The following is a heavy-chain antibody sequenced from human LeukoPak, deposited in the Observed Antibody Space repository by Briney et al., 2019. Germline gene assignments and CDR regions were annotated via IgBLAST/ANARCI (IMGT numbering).Heavy chain of an antibody. CDR2: INPNSGGT. J-gene: IGHJ4*02. CDR1: GYTFTGYY. Sequence: AASVKVSCKASGYTFTGYYMHWVRQAPEQGLEWMGWINPNSGGTNYAQKFQGRVTMTRDTSISTAYMELSSLRSDDSAVYFCSRANTMAAPGAMPNDFWGQGTLVTVSS. D-gene: IGHD6-13*01. CDR3: SRANTMAAPGAMPNDF. V-gene: IGHV1-2*02.